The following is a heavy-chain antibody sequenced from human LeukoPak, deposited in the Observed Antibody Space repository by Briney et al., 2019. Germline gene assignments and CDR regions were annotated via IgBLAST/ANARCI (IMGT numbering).Heavy chain of an antibody. Sequence: SETLSLTCTVSDGSITNYDWSWVRQPPGKGLEFIGHVHYSGTTNYNPSLRSRVTISIDTSKQHFFLKLKSVTAADAAVYYCARGYGDFRVEGRYFHSWGQGTLVTVSS. CDR3: ARGYGDFRVEGRYFHS. J-gene: IGHJ4*02. CDR2: VHYSGTT. V-gene: IGHV4-59*01. CDR1: DGSITNYD. D-gene: IGHD4-17*01.